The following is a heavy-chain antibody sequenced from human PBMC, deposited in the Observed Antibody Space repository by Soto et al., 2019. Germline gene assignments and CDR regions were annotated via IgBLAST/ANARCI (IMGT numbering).Heavy chain of an antibody. CDR2: LSNDGGYT. D-gene: IGHD5-18*01. V-gene: IGHV3-11*01. CDR1: GFTFSGHY. CDR3: AKDRRDHNTRTDEFDV. Sequence: GGSLRLSCKASGFTFSGHYMNWIRQAPGKGLEWIAYLSNDGGYTYYADSVRGRFTVWRDNAKDSLYLQINDLRADDTGVYYCAKDRRDHNTRTDEFDVWGQGTTVTVSS. J-gene: IGHJ3*01.